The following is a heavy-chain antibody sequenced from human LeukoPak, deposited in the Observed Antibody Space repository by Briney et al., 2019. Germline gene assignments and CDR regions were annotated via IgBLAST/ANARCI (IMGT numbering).Heavy chain of an antibody. CDR1: GGSFSGYY. D-gene: IGHD3-22*01. V-gene: IGHV4-34*01. J-gene: IGHJ5*02. CDR3: ARGQQYYDSSGYYHGWFVP. CDR2: INHSGST. Sequence: SETLSLTCAVYGGSFSGYYWSWIRQPPGKGLEWIGEINHSGSTKYNPSLKSRVTISVDTTKNQLSLKMSSVSAAYTAGYCCARGQQYYDSSGYYHGWFVPWGQGTLVTVSS.